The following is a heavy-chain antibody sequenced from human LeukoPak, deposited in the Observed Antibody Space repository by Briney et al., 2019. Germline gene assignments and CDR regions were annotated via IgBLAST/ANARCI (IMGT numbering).Heavy chain of an antibody. CDR3: ARDGYGSGSYGWSDP. Sequence: SETLSLTCSVSGASITSSYWSWLRQTPGKGLEWIGNIYSGSTNYNPSFESRVPVTLDTSKNPFSLMLTSVAAADTALYYCARDGYGSGSYGWSDPWGQGTLGTVSS. D-gene: IGHD3-10*01. J-gene: IGHJ5*02. CDR2: IYSGST. V-gene: IGHV4-59*01. CDR1: GASITSSY.